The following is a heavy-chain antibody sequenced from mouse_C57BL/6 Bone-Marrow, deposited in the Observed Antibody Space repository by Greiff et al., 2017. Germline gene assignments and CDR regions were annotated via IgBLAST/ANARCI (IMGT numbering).Heavy chain of an antibody. D-gene: IGHD2-4*01. CDR2: IDPSDSYT. V-gene: IGHV1-69*01. CDR1: GYTFTSYW. J-gene: IGHJ2*01. CDR3: ARGGGLRPAY. Sequence: VQLQQPGAELVMPGASVKLSCKASGYTFTSYWMHWVKQRPGQGLEWIGKIDPSDSYTNYNQKFKGKSTLTVDKSSSTAYMQLSSLTSEDSAVYCWARGGGLRPAYWGQGTTLTVSA.